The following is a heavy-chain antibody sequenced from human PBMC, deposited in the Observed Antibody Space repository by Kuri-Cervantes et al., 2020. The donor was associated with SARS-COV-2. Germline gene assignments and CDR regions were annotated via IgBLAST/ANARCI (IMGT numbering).Heavy chain of an antibody. CDR3: ARDPRGGLQHNPYWYFDL. J-gene: IGHJ2*01. CDR1: GGSISSYY. CDR2: IYYSGST. Sequence: SETLSLTCTVSGGSISSYYWSWIRQPPGKGLEWIGYIYYSGSTNYNPSLKSRVTISVDTSKNQFSLKLSSVTAADTAVYYCARDPRGGLQHNPYWYFDLWGRGTLVTVSS. D-gene: IGHD5-24*01. V-gene: IGHV4-59*01.